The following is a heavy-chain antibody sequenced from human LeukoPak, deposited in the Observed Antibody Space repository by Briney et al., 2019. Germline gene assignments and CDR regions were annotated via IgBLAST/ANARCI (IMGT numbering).Heavy chain of an antibody. CDR2: ISGSGGSK. CDR1: GFTFSSYA. Sequence: GESLRLSRAASGFTFSSYAMSWVRQARGKGLEAGSAISGSGGSKYYANTVKGPFTISRDNYKKTLYLHMNSLRIRDTAADYCASTSSGLSREGNYSGQGTLVTVSS. D-gene: IGHD6-25*01. J-gene: IGHJ4*02. V-gene: IGHV3-23*01. CDR3: ASTSSGLSREGNY.